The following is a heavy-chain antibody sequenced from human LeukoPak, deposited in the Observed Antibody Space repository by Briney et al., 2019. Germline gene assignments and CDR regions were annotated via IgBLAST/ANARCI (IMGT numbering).Heavy chain of an antibody. CDR3: ARPVLRAAARLTPFDY. J-gene: IGHJ4*02. CDR2: ISYDGSNK. Sequence: GRSLRLSCAASGFTFSSYAIHWVRQAPGKGLEWVAVISYDGSNKYYADSVKGRFTISRDNSKNTLYLQMNSLRAEDTAVYYCARPVLRAAARLTPFDYWGQGPLATVSS. V-gene: IGHV3-30-3*01. CDR1: GFTFSSYA. D-gene: IGHD6-13*01.